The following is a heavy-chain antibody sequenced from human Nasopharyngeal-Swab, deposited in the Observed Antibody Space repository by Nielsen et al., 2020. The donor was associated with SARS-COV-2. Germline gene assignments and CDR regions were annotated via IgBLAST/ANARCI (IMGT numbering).Heavy chain of an antibody. D-gene: IGHD2-21*02. CDR2: IDPSDSYT. V-gene: IGHV5-10-1*01. Sequence: GGSLRLSCKGSGYSFTSYWISWVRQMPGKGLEWMGRIDPSDSYTNYSPSFQGHVTISADKSISTAYLQWSSLKASDTALYYCARSAAYCGGDCYSRGYYYYYMDVWGKGTTVTVSS. CDR3: ARSAAYCGGDCYSRGYYYYYMDV. CDR1: GYSFTSYW. J-gene: IGHJ6*03.